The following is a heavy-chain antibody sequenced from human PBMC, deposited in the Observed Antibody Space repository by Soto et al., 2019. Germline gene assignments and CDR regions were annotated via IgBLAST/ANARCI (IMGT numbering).Heavy chain of an antibody. V-gene: IGHV1-69*14. J-gene: IGHJ6*02. CDR3: AGDNGRAELGGNYYLIMDV. CDR2: IRPVFRTA. D-gene: IGHD1-26*01. Sequence: QVQLVQSGAEVKKPGSSVKVSCKTSGCTFTTSAISWVRQAPGQGLEWMGGIRPVFRTADYAQKFQGRVTMTADKTTTTAYLEPGNLRSAGTAVYYCAGDNGRAELGGNYYLIMDVWGQGTMVTVTS. CDR1: GCTFTTSA.